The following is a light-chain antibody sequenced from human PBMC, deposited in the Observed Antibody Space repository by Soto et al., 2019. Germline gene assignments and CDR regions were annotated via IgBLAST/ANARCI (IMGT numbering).Light chain of an antibody. CDR2: DVN. V-gene: IGLV2-14*01. CDR1: SSDIGGYHY. CDR3: TSYASGSSPVV. J-gene: IGLJ2*01. Sequence: QSALTQPASVSGSPGQSITLSCTGTSSDIGGYHYVSWYQRHPGKAPKLIIYDVNNRPSGVSNRFSGSKSGNTASLTISGLQAEDEADYYCTSYASGSSPVVFGGGTKLTVL.